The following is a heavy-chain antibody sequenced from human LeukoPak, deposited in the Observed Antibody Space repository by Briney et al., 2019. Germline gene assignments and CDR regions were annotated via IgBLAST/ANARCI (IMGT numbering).Heavy chain of an antibody. J-gene: IGHJ3*02. V-gene: IGHV4-31*03. CDR3: ARDPGYYDSSGYYYLSAFDI. D-gene: IGHD3-22*01. CDR2: IYYSGST. Sequence: SETLSLTCTVSGGSISSGGYYWSWIRQHPGKGLEWIGYIYYSGSTYHNPSLKSRVTISVDTSKNQFSLKLSSVTAADTAVYYCARDPGYYDSSGYYYLSAFDIWGQGTMVTVSS. CDR1: GGSISSGGYY.